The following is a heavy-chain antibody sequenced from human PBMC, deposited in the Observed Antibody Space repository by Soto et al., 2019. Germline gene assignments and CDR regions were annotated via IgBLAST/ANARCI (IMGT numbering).Heavy chain of an antibody. CDR3: ARDLGYSYGYN. CDR1: GYTFTIYA. V-gene: IGHV1-3*01. Sequence: ASVKVSCKASGYTFTIYAMHWVRQAPGQRLEWMGWINAGNGNTKYSQKFQGRVTITRDTSASTAYMELSSLRSEDTAVYYCARDLGYSYGYNWGQGTLVXVSS. D-gene: IGHD5-18*01. J-gene: IGHJ4*02. CDR2: INAGNGNT.